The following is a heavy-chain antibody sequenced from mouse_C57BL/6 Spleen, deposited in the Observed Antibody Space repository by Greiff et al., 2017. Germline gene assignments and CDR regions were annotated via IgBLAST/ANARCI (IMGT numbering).Heavy chain of an antibody. CDR3: ARPSQDYYGSSYWYFDV. Sequence: VQLQQSGAELVKPGASVKMSCKASGYTFTSYWITWVKQRPGQGLEWIGDIYPGSGSTNYNEKFKSKATLTVDTSSSTAYMQLSSLTSEDSAVYYCARPSQDYYGSSYWYFDVWGTGTTVTVSS. J-gene: IGHJ1*03. CDR1: GYTFTSYW. CDR2: IYPGSGST. V-gene: IGHV1-55*01. D-gene: IGHD1-1*01.